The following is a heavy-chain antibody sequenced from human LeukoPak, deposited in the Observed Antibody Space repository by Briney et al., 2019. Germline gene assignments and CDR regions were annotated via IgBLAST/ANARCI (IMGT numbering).Heavy chain of an antibody. CDR2: IYYSGST. Sequence: SETLSLTCTVSGGSISSYYWSWIRQPPGKGLEWIGYIYYSGSTNYNPSLKSRVTISVDTSKNQFSLKLSSVTAADTAVYYCARSNPSKIQLWSVSEYYFDYWGQGTLVTVSS. J-gene: IGHJ4*02. CDR3: ARSNPSKIQLWSVSEYYFDY. CDR1: GGSISSYY. D-gene: IGHD5-18*01. V-gene: IGHV4-59*01.